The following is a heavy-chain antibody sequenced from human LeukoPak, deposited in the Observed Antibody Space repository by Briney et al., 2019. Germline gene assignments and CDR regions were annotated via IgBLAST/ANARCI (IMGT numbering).Heavy chain of an antibody. D-gene: IGHD3-22*01. Sequence: SETLSLTCTVSGGSISSYYWSWIRQPPGKGLEWIGYIYYSGSTNYNPSLKSRVTISVDTSKNQFSLKLSSVTAADTAVYYCARIDSSGYYGDDAFDIWGQGTMVTVSS. V-gene: IGHV4-59*12. CDR1: GGSISSYY. J-gene: IGHJ3*02. CDR2: IYYSGST. CDR3: ARIDSSGYYGDDAFDI.